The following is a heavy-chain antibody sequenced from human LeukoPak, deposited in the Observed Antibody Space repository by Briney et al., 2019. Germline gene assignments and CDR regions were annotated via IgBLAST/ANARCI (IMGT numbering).Heavy chain of an antibody. J-gene: IGHJ4*02. CDR1: GGSFSGYY. Sequence: PSETLSLTCAVYGGSFSGYYWSWIRQPPGKGLEWIGYIYYSGSTNYNPSLKSRVTISVDTSKNQFSLKLSSVTAADTAVYYCARVGWFGEFDYWGQGTLVTVSS. CDR2: IYYSGST. V-gene: IGHV4-59*01. D-gene: IGHD3-10*01. CDR3: ARVGWFGEFDY.